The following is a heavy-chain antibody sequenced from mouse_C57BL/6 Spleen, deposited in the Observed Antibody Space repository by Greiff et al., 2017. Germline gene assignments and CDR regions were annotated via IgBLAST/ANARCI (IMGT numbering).Heavy chain of an antibody. Sequence: VKLVASGPGLVAPSQRLSITCTVSGFPLPSYAISWVRQPPGKGLEWLGVIWTGGGTNYNSALKSRRGISKDNTKSQVFLKMNSRQTDDTARYYCARSLGDGYYGDDYFDYWGQGTTLTVSS. CDR1: GFPLPSYA. J-gene: IGHJ2*01. D-gene: IGHD2-3*01. CDR3: ARSLGDGYYGDDYFDY. V-gene: IGHV2-9-1*01. CDR2: IWTGGGT.